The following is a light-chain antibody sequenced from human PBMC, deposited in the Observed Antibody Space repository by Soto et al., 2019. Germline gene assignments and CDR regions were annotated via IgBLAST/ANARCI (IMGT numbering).Light chain of an antibody. V-gene: IGKV3D-15*01. J-gene: IGKJ5*01. CDR2: GAS. CDR1: QSVSSN. CDR3: QQYGSSPPIT. Sequence: EIVMTQSPATLSASPGEIATLSFSASQSVSSNLALYQQKPGQAPRLLIYGASSRATGIPARFSGSGSGTDFTLTISSLEPEDFAVYYCQQYGSSPPITFGQGTRLEIK.